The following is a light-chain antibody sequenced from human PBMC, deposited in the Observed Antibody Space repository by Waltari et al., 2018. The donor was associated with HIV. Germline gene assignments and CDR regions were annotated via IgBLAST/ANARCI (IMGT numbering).Light chain of an antibody. J-gene: IGKJ1*01. Sequence: EVVMTQSPATLSVSPGERVTLSCRASQSVSSNLAWYQQTPGQAPRLRIYDASTRAYGVPARFSGSGSGTDFTLTIASLQSEDFAVYYCQQYNNWPPWTFGQGTRVQIK. CDR1: QSVSSN. CDR3: QQYNNWPPWT. CDR2: DAS. V-gene: IGKV3-15*01.